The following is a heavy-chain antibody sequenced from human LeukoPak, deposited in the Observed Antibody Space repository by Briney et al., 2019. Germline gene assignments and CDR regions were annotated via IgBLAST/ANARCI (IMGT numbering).Heavy chain of an antibody. J-gene: IGHJ6*02. D-gene: IGHD2-15*01. CDR3: ARQGLYCSGGSCYFNYYYYGMDV. CDR1: GFTFSSYS. CDR2: ISSSSSYI. V-gene: IGHV3-21*01. Sequence: GGSVRLSCAASGFTFSSYSMNWVRQAPGKGLEWVSSISSSSSYIYYADSVKGRFTISRDNAKNSLYLQMNSLRAEDTAVYYCARQGLYCSGGSCYFNYYYYGMDVWGQGTTVTVSS.